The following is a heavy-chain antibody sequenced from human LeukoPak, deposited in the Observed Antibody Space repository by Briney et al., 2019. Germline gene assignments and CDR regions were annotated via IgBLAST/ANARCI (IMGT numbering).Heavy chain of an antibody. V-gene: IGHV4-38-2*02. Sequence: SETLSLTCTVSGYSISSGYYWGWIRQPPGKGLEWIGSIYHSGSTYYNPSLKSRVTISVDTSKNQFSLKLSSVTAADTAFYYCARELPFDPWGQGTLVTVSS. CDR1: GYSISSGYY. CDR2: IYHSGST. CDR3: ARELPFDP. J-gene: IGHJ5*02. D-gene: IGHD2-15*01.